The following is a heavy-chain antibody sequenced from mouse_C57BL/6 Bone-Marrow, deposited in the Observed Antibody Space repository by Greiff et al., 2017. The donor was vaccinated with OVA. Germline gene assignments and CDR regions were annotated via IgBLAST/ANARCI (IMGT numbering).Heavy chain of an antibody. J-gene: IGHJ3*01. V-gene: IGHV5-6*01. CDR2: ISSGGSYT. Sequence: EVQLVESGGDLVKPGGSLKLSCAASGFTFSSYGMSWVRQTPDKRLEWVATISSGGSYTSYPDSVKGRFTISRDNAKNTLYLQMSSLKSEDTAMYYCARCPPWFAYWGQGTLVTVSA. CDR3: ARCPPWFAY. CDR1: GFTFSSYG.